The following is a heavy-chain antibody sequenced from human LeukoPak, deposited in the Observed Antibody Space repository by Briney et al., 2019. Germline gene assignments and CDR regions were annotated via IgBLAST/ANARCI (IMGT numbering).Heavy chain of an antibody. CDR1: GLTFSSYA. Sequence: GGSLRLSCAASGLTFSSYAMHWVRQAPGKGLEWVAVISYDGSNKYYADSVKGRFTISRDNSKNTLYLQMNSLRAEDTAVYYCARGTYYDILSGDANDAFDIWGQGTMVTVSS. D-gene: IGHD3-9*01. CDR2: ISYDGSNK. CDR3: ARGTYYDILSGDANDAFDI. J-gene: IGHJ3*02. V-gene: IGHV3-30*04.